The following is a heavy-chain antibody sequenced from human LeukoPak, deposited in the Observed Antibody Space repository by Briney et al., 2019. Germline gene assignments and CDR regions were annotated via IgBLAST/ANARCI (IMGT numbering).Heavy chain of an antibody. CDR3: ARAVERSLDY. CDR1: GFTFSNYY. CDR2: ISSTDSTM. J-gene: IGHJ4*02. V-gene: IGHV3-11*01. Sequence: GGSLRLSCAASGFTFSNYYMTWLRQAPGEGLEWVSYISSTDSTMYYADSVKGRFTISRDNTKNSLFLQMNSLRAEDTAMYYCARAVERSLDYWGQGTLVTVSS.